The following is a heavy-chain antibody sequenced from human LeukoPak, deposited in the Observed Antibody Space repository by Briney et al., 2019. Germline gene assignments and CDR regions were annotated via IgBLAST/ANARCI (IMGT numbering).Heavy chain of an antibody. D-gene: IGHD6-13*01. Sequence: PSETLSLTCTVSGGSISSYYWSWIRQPAGKGLEWIGRIYTSGSTNYNPSLKSRVTMSADTSKNQFSLKLSSVTAADTAVYYCARESSSWAPDAFDIWGQGTMVTVSS. V-gene: IGHV4-4*07. CDR3: ARESSSWAPDAFDI. CDR2: IYTSGST. J-gene: IGHJ3*02. CDR1: GGSISSYY.